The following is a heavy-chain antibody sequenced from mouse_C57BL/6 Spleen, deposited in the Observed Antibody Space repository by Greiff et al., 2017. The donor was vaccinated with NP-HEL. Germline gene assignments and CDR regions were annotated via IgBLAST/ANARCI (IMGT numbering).Heavy chain of an antibody. J-gene: IGHJ3*01. CDR3: ARRFDGYYVGFAY. CDR1: GYTFTSYW. CDR2: IDPSDSYT. V-gene: IGHV1-50*01. Sequence: QVQLQQPGAELVKPGASVKLSCKASGYTFTSYWMQWVKQRPGQGLEWIGEIDPSDSYTNYNQKFKGKATLTVDTSSSTAYMQLSSLTSEDSAVYYCARRFDGYYVGFAYWGQGTLVTVSA. D-gene: IGHD2-3*01.